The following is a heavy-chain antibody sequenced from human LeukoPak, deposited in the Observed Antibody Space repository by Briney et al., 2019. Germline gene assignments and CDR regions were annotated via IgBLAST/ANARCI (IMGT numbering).Heavy chain of an antibody. J-gene: IGHJ4*02. Sequence: GGSLRLSCAAFSGFAMSWVRQAPGKSLEWVSAINGRGDDTYYPDSVKGRFTISRDNSNNTLYLQMNSLRADDTAVYYCAKGHRESSSFFDSWGQGIPVTVSS. CDR2: INGRGDDT. CDR3: AKGHRESSSFFDS. CDR1: SGFA. V-gene: IGHV3-23*01.